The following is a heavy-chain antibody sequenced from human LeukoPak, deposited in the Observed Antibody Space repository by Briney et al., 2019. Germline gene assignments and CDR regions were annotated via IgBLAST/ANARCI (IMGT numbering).Heavy chain of an antibody. CDR3: ARMYYYDSSGYYCFDY. CDR2: INHSGST. D-gene: IGHD3-22*01. V-gene: IGHV4-34*01. J-gene: IGHJ4*02. CDR1: GGSFSGYY. Sequence: SETLSLTCAVYGGSFSGYYWSWIRQPPGKGLEWIGEINHSGSTNYNPSLKSRVTISVDTSKNQFSLKLSSVTAADTAVYYCARMYYYDSSGYYCFDYWGQGTLVTVSS.